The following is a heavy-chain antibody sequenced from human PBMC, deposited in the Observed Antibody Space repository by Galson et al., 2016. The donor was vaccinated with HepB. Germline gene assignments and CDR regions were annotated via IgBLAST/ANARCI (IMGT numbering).Heavy chain of an antibody. Sequence: SLRLSCAASGFTFSSSVMSWVRQAPGRGLEWVSSISGSGNGTYYADSVRGRFTTSRDNSKNTLYLQVNSLRAEDTAVYYCAKISSSGHFYAEYFNHWGQGSLVTVSS. CDR3: AKISSSGHFYAEYFNH. CDR1: GFTFSSSV. J-gene: IGHJ1*01. V-gene: IGHV3-23*01. CDR2: ISGSGNGT. D-gene: IGHD3-22*01.